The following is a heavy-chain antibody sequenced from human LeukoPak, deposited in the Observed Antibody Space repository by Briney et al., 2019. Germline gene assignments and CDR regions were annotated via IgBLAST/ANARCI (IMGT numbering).Heavy chain of an antibody. D-gene: IGHD6-19*01. J-gene: IGHJ4*02. V-gene: IGHV4-39*01. Sequence: SETLSLTCTVSGGSISSSSYYWGWIRQPPGKGLEWIGSIYYSGSTYYNPSLKSRVTISVDTSKNQFSLKLSSVTAADTAVYYCARGTAIAVAGPLDYWGQGTLVTVSS. CDR3: ARGTAIAVAGPLDY. CDR2: IYYSGST. CDR1: GGSISSSSYY.